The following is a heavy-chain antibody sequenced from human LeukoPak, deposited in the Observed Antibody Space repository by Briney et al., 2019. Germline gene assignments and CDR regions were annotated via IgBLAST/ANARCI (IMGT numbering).Heavy chain of an antibody. D-gene: IGHD3-22*01. Sequence: PGGSLRLSCAASGFTFSSYAMSWVRQAPGKGLEWVSAISGSGGSTYYADSVKGRFTIFRDNSKNTLYLQMNSLRAEDTAVYYCAKDVYYDSSGHNFYYYYYGMDVWGQGTTVTVSS. CDR1: GFTFSSYA. V-gene: IGHV3-23*01. CDR3: AKDVYYDSSGHNFYYYYYGMDV. J-gene: IGHJ6*02. CDR2: ISGSGGST.